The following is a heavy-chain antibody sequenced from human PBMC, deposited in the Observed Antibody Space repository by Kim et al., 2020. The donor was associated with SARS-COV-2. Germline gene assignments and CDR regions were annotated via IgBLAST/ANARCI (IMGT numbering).Heavy chain of an antibody. CDR3: ARVSWYGSAPFDY. CDR1: GGTFSSYA. Sequence: SVKVSCKASGGTFSSYAISWVRQAPGQGLEWMGRIIPILGIANYAQKFQGRVTITADKSTSTAYMELSSLRSEDTAVYYCARVSWYGSAPFDYWGQGTLVTVSS. CDR2: IIPILGIA. V-gene: IGHV1-69*04. J-gene: IGHJ4*02. D-gene: IGHD6-13*01.